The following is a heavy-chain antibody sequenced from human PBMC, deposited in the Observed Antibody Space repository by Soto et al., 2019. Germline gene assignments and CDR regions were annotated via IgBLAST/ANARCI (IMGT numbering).Heavy chain of an antibody. V-gene: IGHV4-4*07. Sequence: LTCTVSGGSISSYYWSWIRQPAGKGLEWIGRIYVTGTTNYNPSLKSRVTMPVDTSKSQFSLNLTSVTAADTAVYYCARGFASSWYYFDYWGQGTLVTVSS. D-gene: IGHD6-13*01. CDR1: GGSISSYY. CDR3: ARGFASSWYYFDY. CDR2: IYVTGTT. J-gene: IGHJ4*02.